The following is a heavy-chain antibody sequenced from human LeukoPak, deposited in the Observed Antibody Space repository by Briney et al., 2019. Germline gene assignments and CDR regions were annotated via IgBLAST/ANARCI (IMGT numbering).Heavy chain of an antibody. Sequence: HAGGSLRLSCAASGFTFSNYWMNWVRQAPGKGLEWVANIKQDGTEKYYVDSVKGRFTISRDNAENSLNLQMNSLRAEDTAVYYCARGMTVAANWFDLWGQGTLVTVSS. CDR1: GFTFSNYW. V-gene: IGHV3-7*05. CDR2: IKQDGTEK. CDR3: ARGMTVAANWFDL. D-gene: IGHD6-19*01. J-gene: IGHJ5*02.